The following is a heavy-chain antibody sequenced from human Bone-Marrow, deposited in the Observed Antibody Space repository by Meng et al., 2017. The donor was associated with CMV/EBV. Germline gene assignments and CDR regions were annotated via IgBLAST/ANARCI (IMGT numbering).Heavy chain of an antibody. Sequence: SETLSLTCAVYGGSFSGYYWSWIRQPPGKGLEWIGEINHSGSTNYNPSLKSRVTISVDTSKNQFSLKLSSVTAADTAVYYCARDYEFRGSPMPNWFDPWGQGTLVTVSS. CDR2: INHSGST. J-gene: IGHJ5*02. D-gene: IGHD2-15*01. CDR3: ARDYEFRGSPMPNWFDP. V-gene: IGHV4-34*01. CDR1: GGSFSGYY.